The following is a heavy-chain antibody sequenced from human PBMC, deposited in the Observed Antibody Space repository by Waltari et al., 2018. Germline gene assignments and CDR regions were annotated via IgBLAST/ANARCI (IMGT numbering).Heavy chain of an antibody. CDR1: RFSFTPYA. CDR2: ISGSDSKT. V-gene: IGHV3-23*01. J-gene: IGHJ4*02. Sequence: VQLLESGGGLVQPGGSLSLSCPASRFSFTPYAMGWVRQAPGKGLEWVSSISGSDSKTYYADSVKGRFTIYRDNSKKTLYLQMNSLRAEDTAIYYWAKPLNYWGLGTLVTVSS. CDR3: AKPLNY.